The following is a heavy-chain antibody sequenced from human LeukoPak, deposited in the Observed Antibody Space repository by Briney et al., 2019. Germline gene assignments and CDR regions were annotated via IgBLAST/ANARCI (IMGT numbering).Heavy chain of an antibody. J-gene: IGHJ6*02. CDR1: GYTFTSYD. CDR3: ARGLSRYYGSGTSPRMDV. D-gene: IGHD3-10*01. Sequence: ASVTVSCKASGYTFTSYDINWVRQATGQGLEWMGWMNPNSGNADSAQKFQGRVTMTRNTSISTAYMELSSLRSEDTAVYYCARGLSRYYGSGTSPRMDVWGQGTTVTVSS. CDR2: MNPNSGNA. V-gene: IGHV1-8*01.